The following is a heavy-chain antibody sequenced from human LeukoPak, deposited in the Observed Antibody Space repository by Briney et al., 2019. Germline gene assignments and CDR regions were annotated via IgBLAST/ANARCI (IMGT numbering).Heavy chain of an antibody. V-gene: IGHV1-46*01. Sequence: GASVKVSCKASGYTFTSYYMHWVRQAPGQGLEWMGIINPSGGSTSYAQKFQGRVTMTGDTSTSTVYMELSSLRSEDTAVYYCARVYCSSTSCPYDYYYYGMDVWGQGTTVTVSS. J-gene: IGHJ6*02. CDR2: INPSGGST. CDR1: GYTFTSYY. D-gene: IGHD2-2*01. CDR3: ARVYCSSTSCPYDYYYYGMDV.